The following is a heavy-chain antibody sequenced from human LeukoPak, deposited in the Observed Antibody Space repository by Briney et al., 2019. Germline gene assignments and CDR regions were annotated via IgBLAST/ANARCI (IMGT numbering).Heavy chain of an antibody. D-gene: IGHD6-19*01. J-gene: IGHJ4*02. CDR2: IYHSGST. Sequence: SETLSLTCAVSGDSISSSDWWSWVRQPPGKGLQWIGEIYHSGSTNYNPSLKSRVTISVDKSKNQFSLKLSSVTAADTAVYYCARVAASGGWSTHYFDYWGQGTLVTVSS. CDR3: ARVAASGGWSTHYFDY. V-gene: IGHV4-4*02. CDR1: GDSISSSDW.